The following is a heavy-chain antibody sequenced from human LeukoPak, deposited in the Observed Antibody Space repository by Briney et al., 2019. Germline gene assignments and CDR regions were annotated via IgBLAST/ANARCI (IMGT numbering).Heavy chain of an antibody. CDR2: ISAYNGST. D-gene: IGHD4-17*01. CDR3: ASPTETTVDAFDI. V-gene: IGHV1-18*01. Sequence: ASVKVSCKASGYTFTSYGISWVRQAPGQGLEWMGWISAYNGSTNYAQKLQGRVTMTTDTSTSTAYMELRSLRSDDTAVYYCASPTETTVDAFDIWGQGTMVTVSS. J-gene: IGHJ3*02. CDR1: GYTFTSYG.